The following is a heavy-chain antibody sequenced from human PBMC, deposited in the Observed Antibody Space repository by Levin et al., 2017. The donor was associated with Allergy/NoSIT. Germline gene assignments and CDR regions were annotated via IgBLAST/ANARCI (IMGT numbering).Heavy chain of an antibody. D-gene: IGHD3-9*01. V-gene: IGHV1-2*06. J-gene: IGHJ1*01. Sequence: ASVKVSCKASGYTFTGYYMHWVRQAPGQGLEWMGRINPNSGGTNYAQKFQGRVTMTRDTSISTAYMELSRLRSDDTAVYYCARSLRPDYDILTGYYSAEYFQHWGQGTLVTVSS. CDR3: ARSLRPDYDILTGYYSAEYFQH. CDR2: INPNSGGT. CDR1: GYTFTGYY.